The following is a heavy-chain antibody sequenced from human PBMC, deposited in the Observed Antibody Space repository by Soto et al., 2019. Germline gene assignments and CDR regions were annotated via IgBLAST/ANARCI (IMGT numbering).Heavy chain of an antibody. J-gene: IGHJ3*02. CDR2: LHGDGTA. CDR1: GFTVSSNY. Sequence: GGSLRLSCVASGFTVSSNYMSWVRQAPWKGLEWISVLHGDGTASYADSVKSRFTISRDNSKNTLYLQMNSLRADDTAVYYCARDLGYCSGGSCRDAFDIWGQGTMVTVSS. D-gene: IGHD2-15*01. V-gene: IGHV3-66*01. CDR3: ARDLGYCSGGSCRDAFDI.